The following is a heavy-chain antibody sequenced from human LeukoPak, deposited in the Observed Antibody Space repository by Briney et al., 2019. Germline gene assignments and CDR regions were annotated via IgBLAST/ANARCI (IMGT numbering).Heavy chain of an antibody. CDR1: DVSISGYY. CDR2: IYTSGST. CDR3: TRGRGTALDY. V-gene: IGHV4-4*07. D-gene: IGHD1-14*01. J-gene: IGHJ4*02. Sequence: PSETLSLTCTVSDVSISGYYWSWIRQPAGKGLEWIGRIYTSGSTSYNPSLKSRVTMSVGTSKNQFSLKLTSVTAADTAMYYCTRGRGTALDYWGQGTLVTVSS.